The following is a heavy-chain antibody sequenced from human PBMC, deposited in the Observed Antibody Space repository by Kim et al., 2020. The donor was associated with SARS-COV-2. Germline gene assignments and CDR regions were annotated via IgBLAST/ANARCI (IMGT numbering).Heavy chain of an antibody. CDR2: INPNSGGT. CDR3: ARGGSYYSYYYYGMDV. CDR1: GYTFTGYY. D-gene: IGHD1-26*01. V-gene: IGHV1-2*02. Sequence: ASVKVSCKASGYTFTGYYMHWVRQAPGQGLESMGWINPNSGGTNYAQKFQGRVTMTRDTSISTAYMELSRLRSDDTAVYYCARGGSYYSYYYYGMDVWGQGTTVTVSS. J-gene: IGHJ6*02.